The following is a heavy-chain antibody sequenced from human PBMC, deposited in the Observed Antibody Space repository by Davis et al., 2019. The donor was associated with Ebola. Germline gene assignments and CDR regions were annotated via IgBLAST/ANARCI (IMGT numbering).Heavy chain of an antibody. J-gene: IGHJ4*02. D-gene: IGHD2-15*01. V-gene: IGHV3-48*03. CDR2: ISSGGITI. CDR1: GFTFSNYE. Sequence: GGSLRLSCAASGFTFSNYEMNWVRQAPGTGLEWVSYISSGGITINYADSVKSRFTISRDNAKNSLYLQMNSLRAEDTAVYYCARPMHCSGGSCYSWGSFDYWGQGTLVTVSS. CDR3: ARPMHCSGGSCYSWGSFDY.